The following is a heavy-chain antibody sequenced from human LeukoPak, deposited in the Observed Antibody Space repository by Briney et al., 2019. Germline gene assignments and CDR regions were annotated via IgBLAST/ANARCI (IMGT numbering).Heavy chain of an antibody. Sequence: GGSLRLSCAASGFTFSSYAMHWVRQAPGKGLEWVAVISYDGSNKYYADSVKGRFTISRDNSKNTLYLQMNSLRAEDTAVYYCARDHRQSTVVTKYYFYYYYMDVWGKGTTVTVSS. D-gene: IGHD4-23*01. CDR2: ISYDGSNK. V-gene: IGHV3-30*04. J-gene: IGHJ6*03. CDR1: GFTFSSYA. CDR3: ARDHRQSTVVTKYYFYYYYMDV.